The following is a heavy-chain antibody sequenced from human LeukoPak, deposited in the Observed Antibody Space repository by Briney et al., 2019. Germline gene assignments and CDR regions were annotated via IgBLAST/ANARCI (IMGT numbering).Heavy chain of an antibody. CDR1: NGSFSGYY. J-gene: IGHJ5*02. V-gene: IGHV4-34*01. CDR2: INNSGVT. D-gene: IGHD3-10*01. CDR3: ARGGTTHYYGSGTSP. Sequence: PSETLSLTCAVHNGSFSGYYWTWIRQAPGKGPEWIGEINNSGVTYYNPSLESRVTISRDTSKIQFSLQLKSVTAADTAVYYCARGGTTHYYGSGTSPWGQGTLVVVSS.